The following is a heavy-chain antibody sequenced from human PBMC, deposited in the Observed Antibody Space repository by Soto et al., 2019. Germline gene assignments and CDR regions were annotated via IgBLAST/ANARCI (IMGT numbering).Heavy chain of an antibody. J-gene: IGHJ5*02. CDR3: ARHYHRSGYDP. CDR2: IYYSGST. CDR1: GGSISSYY. D-gene: IGHD6-19*01. Sequence: PSETLSLTCTVSGGSISSYYWSWIRQPPGKGLEWIGYIYYSGSTNYNPSLKSRVTISVDTSKNQFSLKLSSVTAADTAVYYCARHYHRSGYDPWGQGALVTVSS. V-gene: IGHV4-59*08.